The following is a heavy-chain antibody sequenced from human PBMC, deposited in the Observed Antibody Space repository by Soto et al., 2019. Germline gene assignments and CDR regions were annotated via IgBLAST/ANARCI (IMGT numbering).Heavy chain of an antibody. CDR3: ATDPYSDGDDY. CDR1: GFTFSNAW. V-gene: IGHV3-15*01. D-gene: IGHD1-26*01. J-gene: IGHJ4*01. Sequence: PGGSLRLSWAASGFTFSNAWMSWVRQAPGKGREWVGRIKSKVDGGTIDFAAPVKGRFITSRNDSKDTLYMQRNNLEIEDTSVYYCATDPYSDGDDYWGQGTSVTVCS. CDR2: IKSKVDGGTI.